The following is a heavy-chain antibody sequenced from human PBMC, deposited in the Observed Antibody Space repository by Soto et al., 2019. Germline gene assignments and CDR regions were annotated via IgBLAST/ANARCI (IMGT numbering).Heavy chain of an antibody. CDR1: GFSLSNARMG. J-gene: IGHJ2*01. V-gene: IGHV2-26*01. D-gene: IGHD3-10*01. Sequence: QVTLKESGPVLVKPTETLTLTCTVSGFSLSNARMGVSWIRQPPGKALEWLAHIFSNDEKSYSTSLKSRLTNSKDTSKSQVVLTMTDMDPVDTATYYCARTTAGRWLHKGDGYFDLWGRGTLVTVSS. CDR3: ARTTAGRWLHKGDGYFDL. CDR2: IFSNDEK.